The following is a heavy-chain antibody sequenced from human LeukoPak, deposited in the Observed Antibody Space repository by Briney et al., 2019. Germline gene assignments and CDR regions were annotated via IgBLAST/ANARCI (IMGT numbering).Heavy chain of an antibody. V-gene: IGHV3-11*01. CDR2: ISGMGHDI. J-gene: IGHJ4*01. CDR3: STGPLSLPY. Sequence: PGGSLRLFCVVSGLSLSDSYMTWIRQTPGMGLESLAYISGMGHDIYYADSVKGPFTISRDNAKNSLDLQMNSLRPEDTALYYCSTGPLSLPYWGPGTLVTVSS. D-gene: IGHD2-15*01. CDR1: GLSLSDSY.